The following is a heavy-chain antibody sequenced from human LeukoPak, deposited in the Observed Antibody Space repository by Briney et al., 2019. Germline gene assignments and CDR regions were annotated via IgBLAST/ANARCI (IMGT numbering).Heavy chain of an antibody. CDR3: ARDWNYYDSSSGDY. CDR1: GFTFDDYG. D-gene: IGHD3-22*01. Sequence: GGSLRLSCAASGFTFDDYGMSWVRQAPGKGLEWVSGINWNGGSTGYADSVKGRFTTSRDNAKNSLYLQMNSLRAEDTALYYCARDWNYYDSSSGDYWGQGTLVTVSS. CDR2: INWNGGST. J-gene: IGHJ4*02. V-gene: IGHV3-20*04.